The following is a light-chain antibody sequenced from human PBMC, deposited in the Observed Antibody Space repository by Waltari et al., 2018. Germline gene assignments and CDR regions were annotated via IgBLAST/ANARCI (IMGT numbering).Light chain of an antibody. V-gene: IGKV4-1*01. J-gene: IGKJ3*01. CDR3: HQYYSTPFT. Sequence: DIVMTQSPDSLAVSLGERVTINSKSSQSVLYSSNSQNYLAWYQQKPGQPPKLLIYWASARESGVPDRFSGSESGTDFTLTISSLQAEDVAVYYCHQYYSTPFTFGPGTKVDIK. CDR1: QSVLYSSNSQNY. CDR2: WAS.